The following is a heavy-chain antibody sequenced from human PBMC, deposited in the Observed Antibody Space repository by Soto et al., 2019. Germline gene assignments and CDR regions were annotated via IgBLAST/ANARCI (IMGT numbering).Heavy chain of an antibody. CDR1: GGSISSDDW. D-gene: IGHD2-21*02. V-gene: IGHV4-4*03. CDR3: ARSDCYGVCRGKWLDP. Sequence: QVQLQESGPGLVKPPGTLSLTCAVSGGSISSDDWWTWVRQTPGKGLEWIGESYHSGTTNYNPSLMSRVTIAVDKAKSQFSLRLDSVTAADTAVYYCARSDCYGVCRGKWLDPWGQGILVTVSS. CDR2: SYHSGTT. J-gene: IGHJ5*02.